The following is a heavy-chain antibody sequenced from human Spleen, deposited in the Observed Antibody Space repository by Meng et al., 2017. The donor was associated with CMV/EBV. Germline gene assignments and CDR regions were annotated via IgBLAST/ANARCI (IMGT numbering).Heavy chain of an antibody. CDR2: IIPIFGTA. CDR3: ALPAAILGGP. Sequence: VSCKASGGTFSSYAISWGRQAPGQGLEWMGGIIPIFGTANYAQKFQGRVTITTDESTSTAYMELSSLRSEDTAVYYCALPAAILGGPWGQGTLVTVSS. V-gene: IGHV1-69*05. CDR1: GGTFSSYA. D-gene: IGHD2-2*02. J-gene: IGHJ5*02.